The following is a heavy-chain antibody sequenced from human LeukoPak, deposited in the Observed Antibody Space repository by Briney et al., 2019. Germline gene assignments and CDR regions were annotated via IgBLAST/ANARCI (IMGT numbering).Heavy chain of an antibody. D-gene: IGHD4-17*01. CDR1: GFTFDDYA. J-gene: IGHJ3*01. CDR2: IYSGDTT. CDR3: ASFLGGTVTRGV. V-gene: IGHV3-53*01. Sequence: GGSLRLSCAASGFTFDDYAMHWVRQAPGKGLEWVSVIYSGDTTYYADAVKGRFTISRDNSKNTVYLQMNSLRTEDTAVYYCASFLGGTVTRGVWGQGTMVTVSS.